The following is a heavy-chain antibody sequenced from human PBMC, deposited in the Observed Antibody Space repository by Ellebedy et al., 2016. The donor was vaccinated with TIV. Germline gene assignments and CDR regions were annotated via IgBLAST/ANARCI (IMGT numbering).Heavy chain of an antibody. CDR2: TYVSGST. CDR1: GGSISSYY. CDR3: AREERMVRGVRVWYFDL. Sequence: SETLSLTCTVSGGSISSYYWSWIRQPPGKGLEWIGETYVSGSTNYNPSLKSRVTISVDTSKNQFSLKLSSVTAADTAVYYCAREERMVRGVRVWYFDLWGRGTLVTVSS. D-gene: IGHD3-10*01. V-gene: IGHV4-59*12. J-gene: IGHJ2*01.